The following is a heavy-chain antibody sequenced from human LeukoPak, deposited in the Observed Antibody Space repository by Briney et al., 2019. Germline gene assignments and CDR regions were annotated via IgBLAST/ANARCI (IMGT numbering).Heavy chain of an antibody. V-gene: IGHV1-2*02. CDR3: ARLYSSGWPLECMDV. J-gene: IGHJ6*02. D-gene: IGHD6-19*01. CDR1: GYTFNSSY. Sequence: ASVKVSCKASGYTFNSSYMHWVRQAPGQGLEWMGWINPNSGGTNYAQNFQGRVTMTTDTSTTTVCMELRSLRSDDTAVYYCARLYSSGWPLECMDVWGQGTTVTVSS. CDR2: INPNSGGT.